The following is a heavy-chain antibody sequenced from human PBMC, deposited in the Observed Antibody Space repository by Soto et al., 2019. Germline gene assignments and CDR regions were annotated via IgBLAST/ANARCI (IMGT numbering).Heavy chain of an antibody. D-gene: IGHD6-13*01. CDR3: ARAARLYDTITYSSSWYYFDY. J-gene: IGHJ4*02. CDR2: ISSDESSR. Sequence: VGSLRLSCAASGFTFSNAWMNCVRQAPGKGLVWVSRISSDESSRTYADSVKGRFTISRDNAKNTLFLQMNSLRAEDTAVYYCARAARLYDTITYSSSWYYFDYWGQGTLVTVSS. V-gene: IGHV3-74*01. CDR1: GFTFSNAW.